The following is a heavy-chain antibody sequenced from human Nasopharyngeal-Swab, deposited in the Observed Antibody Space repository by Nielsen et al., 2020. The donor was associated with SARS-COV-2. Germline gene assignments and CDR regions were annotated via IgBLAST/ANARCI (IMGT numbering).Heavy chain of an antibody. CDR1: GGSISSYY. Sequence: SETLSLTCTVSGGSISSYYWSWIRQPPGKGLEWIGYIYYSGSTNYNPSLKSRVTISVDTSKNQFSLKLSSVTAADTAVYYCARGWVRGMDVWGQGTTVTVSS. CDR3: ARGWVRGMDV. D-gene: IGHD6-13*01. V-gene: IGHV4-59*01. CDR2: IYYSGST. J-gene: IGHJ6*02.